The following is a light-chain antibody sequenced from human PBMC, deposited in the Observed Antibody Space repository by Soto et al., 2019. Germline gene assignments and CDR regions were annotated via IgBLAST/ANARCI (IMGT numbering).Light chain of an antibody. J-gene: IGKJ5*01. V-gene: IGKV3-15*01. CDR3: QQYNNWPPIT. CDR2: GAY. CDR1: QSVSNN. Sequence: EIVLTQPPATLSLSPGERATLSFRASQSVSNNYLAWYQQNPGKDNRLLIYGAYTWASGIPVRFSGSGSGTDFTLTISSLQSEDFAVYYCQQYNNWPPITFGQGTRLEI.